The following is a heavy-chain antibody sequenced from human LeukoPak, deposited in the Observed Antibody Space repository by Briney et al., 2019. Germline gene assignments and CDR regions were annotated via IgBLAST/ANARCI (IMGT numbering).Heavy chain of an antibody. D-gene: IGHD4-11*01. CDR1: GGTFSSYA. Sequence: GASVKVSCKASGGTFSSYAISWVRQAPGQGLKWMGGIIPIFGTANYAQKFQGRVTITADDSTSTAYMELSSLRSEDTAVYYCARMTRSMTTMSYYYGMDVWGQGTTVTVSS. CDR3: ARMTRSMTTMSYYYGMDV. J-gene: IGHJ6*02. CDR2: IIPIFGTA. V-gene: IGHV1-69*13.